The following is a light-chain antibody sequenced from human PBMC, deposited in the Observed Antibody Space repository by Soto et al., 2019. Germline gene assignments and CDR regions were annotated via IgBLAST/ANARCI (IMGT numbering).Light chain of an antibody. CDR2: DVN. J-gene: IGLJ1*01. CDR1: GSDVGGYNY. V-gene: IGLV2-11*01. Sequence: QSALTQPRSVSGCPGQSVTISCTGTGSDVGGYNYVSWYQQYPDKAPKVMIYDVNKRPAGVPDRFSGSKSGNTASLTISGLQAEDEADYYCCSYAGSYTYVFGIGTKLTVL. CDR3: CSYAGSYTYV.